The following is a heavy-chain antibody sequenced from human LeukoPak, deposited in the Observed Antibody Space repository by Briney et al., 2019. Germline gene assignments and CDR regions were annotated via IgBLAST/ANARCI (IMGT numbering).Heavy chain of an antibody. CDR3: VRGGGSGNPFAS. V-gene: IGHV3-7*01. Sequence: GGSLRLSCATSGFTFSWSWMSWVRQAPGKGLEWVANINPDGSETNYMDSVEGRFTIARDNAMNSLYLQMNSLSAEDTSLYYCVRGGGSGNPFASWGQGALLTVSS. D-gene: IGHD6-19*01. CDR2: INPDGSET. J-gene: IGHJ4*02. CDR1: GFTFSWSW.